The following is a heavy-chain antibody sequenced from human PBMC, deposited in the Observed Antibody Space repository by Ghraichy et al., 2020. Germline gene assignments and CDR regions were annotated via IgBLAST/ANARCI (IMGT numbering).Heavy chain of an antibody. J-gene: IGHJ6*02. CDR1: GGSVSSGSYY. Sequence: SETLSLTCTVSGGSVSSGSYYWSWIRQPPGKGLEWIGYIYYSGSTNYNPSLKSRVTISVDTSKNQFSLKLSSVTAADTAVYYCARTAVYYYYGIDVWGQGTTVTVSS. CDR2: IYYSGST. CDR3: ARTAVYYYYGIDV. V-gene: IGHV4-61*01.